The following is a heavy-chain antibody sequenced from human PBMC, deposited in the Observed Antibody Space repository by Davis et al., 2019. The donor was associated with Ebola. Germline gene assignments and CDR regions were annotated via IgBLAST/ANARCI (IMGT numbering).Heavy chain of an antibody. Sequence: SETLSLTCAVYGGSFSGYYWSWIRQPPGKGLEWIGEINHSGSTNYNPSIKSRVTISVDTSKNQFSLKLSSVTAADTAVYYCARVAAMARFDYWGQGTLVTVSS. CDR1: GGSFSGYY. V-gene: IGHV4-34*01. CDR3: ARVAAMARFDY. J-gene: IGHJ4*02. D-gene: IGHD5-18*01. CDR2: INHSGST.